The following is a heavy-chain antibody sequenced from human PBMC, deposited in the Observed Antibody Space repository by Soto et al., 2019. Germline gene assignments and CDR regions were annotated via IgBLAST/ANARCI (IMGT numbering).Heavy chain of an antibody. CDR2: IWDDGSNK. CDR3: ARGPFFYGSGSYHYYIDY. J-gene: IGHJ4*02. D-gene: IGHD3-10*01. V-gene: IGHV3-33*01. CDR1: GFTFSSYG. Sequence: QVQLVESGGGVVQPGRSLRLSCAASGFTFSSYGMHWVRQAPGKGLEWVAVIWDDGSNKYYADSVKGRFTISRDNSKKKMYMAMNSLVDDDAAVYYCARGPFFYGSGSYHYYIDYWGKGTLVTVSS.